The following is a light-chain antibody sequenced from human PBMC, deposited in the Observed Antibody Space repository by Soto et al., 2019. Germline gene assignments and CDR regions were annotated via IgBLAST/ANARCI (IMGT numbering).Light chain of an antibody. Sequence: QSALTQPRSVSGSPGQSVTISCTGTSSDVVSWYQQHPGKAPKLIIYYVSQRPSGVPDRFSGSKSGNTASLTISGLQAEDEADYYCCSSGGGFTWVFGGGTKVTVL. J-gene: IGLJ3*02. CDR1: SSDVV. V-gene: IGLV2-11*01. CDR2: YVS. CDR3: CSSGGGFTWV.